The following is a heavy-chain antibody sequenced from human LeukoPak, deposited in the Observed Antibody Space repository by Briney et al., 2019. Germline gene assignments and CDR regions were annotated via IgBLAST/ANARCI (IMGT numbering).Heavy chain of an antibody. CDR2: INWNGGST. Sequence: GGSLRLSCAASGFTFDDYGMSWVRQAPGKGLEWVSGINWNGGSTGYADSVKGRFTISRDNSKNTLYLQMNSLRAEDTAVYYCAKDRRRHFDYWGQGTLVTVSS. CDR1: GFTFDDYG. J-gene: IGHJ4*02. V-gene: IGHV3-20*04. CDR3: AKDRRRHFDY. D-gene: IGHD6-6*01.